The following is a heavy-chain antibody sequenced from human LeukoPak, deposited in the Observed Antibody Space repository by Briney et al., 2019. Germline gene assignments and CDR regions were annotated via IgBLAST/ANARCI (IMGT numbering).Heavy chain of an antibody. J-gene: IGHJ6*03. V-gene: IGHV4-39*01. CDR1: GGSIRSTSYY. CDR2: IYYSGST. Sequence: SETLSLTCTVSGGSIRSTSYYWGWLRQPPGKGLEWIGSIYYSGSTYYNPSLKSRATISVDTSKNQFSLKLSSVTSADTAVYYCGRLFYDFWSGHYYYYMDVWGKGTTVTVSS. D-gene: IGHD3-3*01. CDR3: GRLFYDFWSGHYYYYMDV.